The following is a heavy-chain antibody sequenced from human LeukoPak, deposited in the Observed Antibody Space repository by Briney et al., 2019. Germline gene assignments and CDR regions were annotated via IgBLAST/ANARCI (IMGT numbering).Heavy chain of an antibody. J-gene: IGHJ4*02. CDR1: GFTFSSYA. Sequence: GGSLRLSCASSGFTFSSYAMSWVRQAPGKGLEWVSAISGSGGSTYYADSVKGRFTISRDNSKNTLYLQMNSLRAEDTAVYYCAKDRLKSGWITIDHWGQGTLVTVSS. D-gene: IGHD6-19*01. V-gene: IGHV3-23*01. CDR3: AKDRLKSGWITIDH. CDR2: ISGSGGST.